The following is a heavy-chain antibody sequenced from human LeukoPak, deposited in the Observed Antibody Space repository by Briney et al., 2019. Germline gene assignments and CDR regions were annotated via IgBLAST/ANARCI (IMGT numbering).Heavy chain of an antibody. J-gene: IGHJ6*02. V-gene: IGHV3-11*01. CDR1: GFTFSDYY. D-gene: IGHD3-10*01. CDR2: ISSSGSTI. CDR3: ARVGMVRGVINYGMDV. Sequence: GGSPRLSCAASGFTFSDYYMSWIRQAPGKGLEWVSYISSSGSTIYYADSVRGRFTISRDNAENSLYLQMNSLRAEDTAVYYCARVGMVRGVINYGMDVWGQGTTVTVSS.